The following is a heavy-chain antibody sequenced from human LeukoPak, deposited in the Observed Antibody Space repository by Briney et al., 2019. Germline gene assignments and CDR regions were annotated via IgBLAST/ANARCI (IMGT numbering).Heavy chain of an antibody. V-gene: IGHV4-39*07. Sequence: SETLSLTCTVSGGSVSSTHYWGWIRQPPGKGLEWIGSIYYGGSTYYNASLRSRVTTSVDTSKNQFSLKLSSVTAADTAVYYCARRPGDCSSTSCYIPDWYFDLWGRGTLVTVSS. D-gene: IGHD2-2*02. CDR2: IYYGGST. J-gene: IGHJ2*01. CDR1: GGSVSSTHY. CDR3: ARRPGDCSSTSCYIPDWYFDL.